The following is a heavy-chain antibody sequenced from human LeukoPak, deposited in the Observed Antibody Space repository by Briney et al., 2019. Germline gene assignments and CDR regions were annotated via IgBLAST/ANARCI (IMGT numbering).Heavy chain of an antibody. J-gene: IGHJ3*02. V-gene: IGHV3-21*01. Sequence: GGSLRLSCAASGFTFSSYSMNWVRQAPGKGLEWVSSISRSSYIYYADSVKGRFTISRDNAKNSLYLQMNSLRAEDTAVYYCARGYFDWFAAFDIWGHGTMVTVSS. CDR3: ARGYFDWFAAFDI. CDR1: GFTFSSYS. D-gene: IGHD3-9*01. CDR2: ISRSSYI.